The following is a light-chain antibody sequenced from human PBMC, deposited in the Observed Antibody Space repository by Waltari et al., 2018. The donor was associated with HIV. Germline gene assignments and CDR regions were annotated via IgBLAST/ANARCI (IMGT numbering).Light chain of an antibody. CDR2: DNV. CDR3: ETWHTAQNSGL. CDR1: IGNFRNNF. V-gene: IGLV1-51*01. Sequence: QSVLTQPPSVSAAPGQAVTISCSAAIGNFRNNFVSWYQHLPGTAPRLIIYDNVHRPSGTPDRFSASKSGTSSTLAISGLQTGDEAFYYCETWHTAQNSGLFGTGTKVTVL. J-gene: IGLJ1*01.